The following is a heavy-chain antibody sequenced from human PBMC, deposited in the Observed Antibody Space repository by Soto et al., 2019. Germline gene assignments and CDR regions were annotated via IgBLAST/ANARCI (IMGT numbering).Heavy chain of an antibody. V-gene: IGHV4-34*01. J-gene: IGHJ3*02. CDR1: GGSFSGYY. CDR3: ARPHTFLLVHDACDI. D-gene: IGHD3-16*01. CDR2: INHSGST. Sequence: QVQLQQWGAGLLKPSETLSLTCAVSGGSFSGYYWSWIRQPPGKGLEWIGEINHSGSTNYNPSLKGRVTIAVDTSKIHVSLKLSSVTAADTAVYYCARPHTFLLVHDACDIWGQGTMVTVSS.